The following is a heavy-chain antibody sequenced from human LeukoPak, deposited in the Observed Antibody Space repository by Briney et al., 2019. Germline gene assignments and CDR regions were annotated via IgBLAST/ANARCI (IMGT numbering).Heavy chain of an antibody. D-gene: IGHD6-19*01. Sequence: SETLSLTCTVSGGSISSSIYYWRWIRQPPGKGLEWIASIDYSGNTYYNPSLKSRVTMFVDTSKNQFSLRLRSVTAADTAVYYCARNPVAGFDFWGQGALVTVSS. CDR2: IDYSGNT. J-gene: IGHJ4*02. CDR3: ARNPVAGFDF. CDR1: GGSISSSIYY. V-gene: IGHV4-39*01.